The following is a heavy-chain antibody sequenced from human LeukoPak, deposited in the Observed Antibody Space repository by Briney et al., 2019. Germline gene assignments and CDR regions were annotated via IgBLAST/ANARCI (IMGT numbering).Heavy chain of an antibody. CDR1: GYIFTSYW. Sequence: GESLKISCKVSGYIFTSYWIGWVRQMPGKGLEWMGIIYPGDSDTRYSPSFQGQVTISADKSISTAYLQWSSLKASDTAMYYCARQPAAAGRIDYWGQGTLVTASS. CDR3: ARQPAAAGRIDY. J-gene: IGHJ4*02. V-gene: IGHV5-51*01. D-gene: IGHD6-13*01. CDR2: IYPGDSDT.